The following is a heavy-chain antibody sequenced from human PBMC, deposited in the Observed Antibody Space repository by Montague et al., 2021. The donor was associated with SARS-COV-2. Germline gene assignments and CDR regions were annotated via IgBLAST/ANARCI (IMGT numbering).Heavy chain of an antibody. CDR3: ARGRLYYDSSGYYFDY. D-gene: IGHD3-22*01. Sequence: TLSLTCTVSGGSISSGSYYWSWIRQPAGKGLEWIGRIYTSGSTNYNPSLKSRVTISLDTSKNQFSLKLSSVTAADTAVYYCARGRLYYDSSGYYFDYWGQGILVTVSS. CDR1: GGSISSGSYY. J-gene: IGHJ4*02. V-gene: IGHV4-61*02. CDR2: IYTSGST.